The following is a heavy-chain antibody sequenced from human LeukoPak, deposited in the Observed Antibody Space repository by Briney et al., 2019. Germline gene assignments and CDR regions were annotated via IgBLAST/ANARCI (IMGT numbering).Heavy chain of an antibody. V-gene: IGHV3-23*01. CDR3: ATRQKMVVY. CDR2: ISGSGDTT. J-gene: IGHJ4*02. D-gene: IGHD6-13*01. CDR1: GITFSGYG. Sequence: GGSLRLSCAASGITFSGYGMSWVRQAPGKGPEWVSGISGSGDTTDYADSVKGRFTISRDNSKSTLYPQMNSLRAEDTAVYYCATRQKMVVYWGQGILVTVSS.